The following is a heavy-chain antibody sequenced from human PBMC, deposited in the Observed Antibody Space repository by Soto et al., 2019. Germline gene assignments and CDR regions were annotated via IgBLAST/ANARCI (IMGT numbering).Heavy chain of an antibody. Sequence: ESGGGLVKPGGSLRLSCAASGFTFSSYSMNWVRQAPGKGLEWVSSISSSSSYIYYADSVKGRFTISRDNAKNSLYLQMNSLRAEDTAVYYCARDPLSGSWYVPFDYWGQGTLVTVSS. CDR1: GFTFSSYS. CDR3: ARDPLSGSWYVPFDY. J-gene: IGHJ4*02. CDR2: ISSSSSYI. D-gene: IGHD6-13*01. V-gene: IGHV3-21*01.